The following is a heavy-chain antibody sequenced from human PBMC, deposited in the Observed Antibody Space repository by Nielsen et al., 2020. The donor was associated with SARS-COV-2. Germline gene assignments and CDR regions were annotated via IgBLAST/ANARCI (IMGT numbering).Heavy chain of an antibody. J-gene: IGHJ4*02. CDR1: GFTFSSYS. V-gene: IGHV3-21*01. Sequence: GESLKISCAASGFTFSSYSMNWVRQAPGKGLEWVSSISSSSSYIYYADSVKGRFTISRDNAKNSLYLQMNSLRAEDTAVYYCAREQGARDYWGQGTLVTVSS. D-gene: IGHD1-26*01. CDR2: ISSSSSYI. CDR3: AREQGARDY.